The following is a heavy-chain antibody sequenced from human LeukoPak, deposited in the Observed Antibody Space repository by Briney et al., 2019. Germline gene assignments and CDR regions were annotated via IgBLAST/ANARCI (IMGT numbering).Heavy chain of an antibody. V-gene: IGHV3-48*03. Sequence: GGSLRLSCAASEFIFSGYEMNWVRQAPGKGLEWVSYISSSGSTIYYADSVKGRFTISRDNSKNTLYLQMNSLRAEDTAMYYCAKVSLNMVNDAFDIWGQGTMVSVSS. CDR1: EFIFSGYE. CDR3: AKVSLNMVNDAFDI. D-gene: IGHD4/OR15-4a*01. J-gene: IGHJ3*02. CDR2: ISSSGSTI.